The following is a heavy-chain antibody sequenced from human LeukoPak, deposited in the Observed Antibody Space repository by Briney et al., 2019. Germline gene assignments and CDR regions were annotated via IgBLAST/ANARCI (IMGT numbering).Heavy chain of an antibody. CDR2: ISYDGTIK. CDR1: GFTFSSYG. J-gene: IGHJ4*02. CDR3: ANYGDRYYFDS. D-gene: IGHD4-17*01. V-gene: IGHV3-30*18. Sequence: GGSLRLSCAASGFTFSSYGMHWVRPGPGKGLEWVAVISYDGTIKYYADSVKGRFTVSRDNSKNTLYLQVNSLRAEDTAVYYCANYGDRYYFDSWGQGTLVTVSS.